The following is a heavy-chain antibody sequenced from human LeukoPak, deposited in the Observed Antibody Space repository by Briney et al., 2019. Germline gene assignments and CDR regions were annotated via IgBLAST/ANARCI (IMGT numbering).Heavy chain of an antibody. CDR2: MNPNSGNT. CDR3: ARGCSSTSCHSRDFDY. Sequence: ASVKVSCKASGYTFTSYDINWVRQATGQGLEWMGWMNPNSGNTGYAQKFQGRVTMTRNTSISTAYMELSSLRSEDTAVYYCARGCSSTSCHSRDFDYWSQGTLVTVSS. J-gene: IGHJ4*02. CDR1: GYTFTSYD. V-gene: IGHV1-8*01. D-gene: IGHD2-2*01.